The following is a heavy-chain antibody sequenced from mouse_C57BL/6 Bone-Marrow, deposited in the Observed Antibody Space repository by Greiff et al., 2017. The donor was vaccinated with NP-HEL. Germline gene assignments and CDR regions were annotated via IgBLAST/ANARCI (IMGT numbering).Heavy chain of an antibody. Sequence: VQLQQSGPGLAKPSQTLSLTCSVTGYSITSDYWNWIRKFPGNKLEYMGYISYSGSTYYNPSLNSRISIIRDTSKNQYYLQLNSVTTEDTATYYGARSPHYYGSSYFDYWGKGTTLTVSS. CDR1: GYSITSDY. V-gene: IGHV3-8*01. D-gene: IGHD1-1*01. CDR3: ARSPHYYGSSYFDY. CDR2: ISYSGST. J-gene: IGHJ2*01.